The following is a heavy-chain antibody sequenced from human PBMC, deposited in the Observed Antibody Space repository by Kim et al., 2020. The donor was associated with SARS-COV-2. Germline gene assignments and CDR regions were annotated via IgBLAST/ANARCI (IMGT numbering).Heavy chain of an antibody. Sequence: GGSLRLSCAASGFTFSSYAMSWVRQAPGKGLEWVSAISGSGGSTYYADSVKGRFTISRDNSKNTLYLQINSLRAEDTAVYYCAKDPSMGDDYNVAHGSWGYWGQGTLVTVSS. D-gene: IGHD4-4*01. J-gene: IGHJ4*02. CDR1: GFTFSSYA. CDR2: ISGSGGST. CDR3: AKDPSMGDDYNVAHGSWGY. V-gene: IGHV3-23*01.